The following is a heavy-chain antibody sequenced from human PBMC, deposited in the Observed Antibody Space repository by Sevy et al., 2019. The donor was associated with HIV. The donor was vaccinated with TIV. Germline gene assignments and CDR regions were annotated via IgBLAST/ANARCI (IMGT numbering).Heavy chain of an antibody. CDR1: GYSIRSAYQ. CDR2: IYPVGNA. Sequence: SETLSLTCGVSGYSIRSAYQWGWIRQPPGKGLEWIGSIYPVGNAFYNPSLKSRVTISVDMSKNQFSLNLRSVTAADTAVYYCAEDKIDYGGAYFDSWGPGTLVTVSS. V-gene: IGHV4-38-2*01. D-gene: IGHD4-17*01. CDR3: AEDKIDYGGAYFDS. J-gene: IGHJ4*02.